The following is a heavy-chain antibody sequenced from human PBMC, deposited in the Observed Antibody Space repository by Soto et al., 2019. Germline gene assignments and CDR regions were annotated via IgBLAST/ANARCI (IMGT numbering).Heavy chain of an antibody. J-gene: IGHJ6*02. CDR2: IYYSGST. V-gene: IGHV4-31*03. CDR3: ARDTRYYDSSGYYAYYYYGMDV. CDR1: GGSISSGGYY. D-gene: IGHD3-22*01. Sequence: SETLSLTCTVSGGSISSGGYYWSWIRQHPGKGLEWIGYIYYSGSTYYNPSLKSRVTISVDTSKNQFSLKLSSVTAADTAVYYCARDTRYYDSSGYYAYYYYGMDVWGQGTTVTVSS.